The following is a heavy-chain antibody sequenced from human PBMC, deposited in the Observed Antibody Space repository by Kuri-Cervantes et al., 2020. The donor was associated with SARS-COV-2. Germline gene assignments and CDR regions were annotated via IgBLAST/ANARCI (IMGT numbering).Heavy chain of an antibody. D-gene: IGHD2-2*02. CDR1: GGTFSSYA. Sequence: SVKVSCKASGGTFSSYAISWVRQAPGQGLEWMGRIIPILGIANYAQKFQGRVTITADKSTSTAYMELSSLRSEDTAVYYCARDSGNCSSTSCYRGQGWFDPWGQGTLVTVSS. J-gene: IGHJ5*02. CDR3: ARDSGNCSSTSCYRGQGWFDP. V-gene: IGHV1-69*04. CDR2: IIPILGIA.